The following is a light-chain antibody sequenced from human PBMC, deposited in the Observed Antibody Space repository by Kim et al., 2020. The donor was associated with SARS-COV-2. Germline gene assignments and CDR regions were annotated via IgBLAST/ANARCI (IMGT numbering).Light chain of an antibody. V-gene: IGKV3-11*01. Sequence: EIVLTQSPVTLSLSPGERATLSCRASQSVSSYLAWYQQKPGQPPRLLIYDASNRATGIPARFSGSGSGIDFTLTISSLEPEDFAVYYCQQRISWPATFGGGTKVDIK. CDR2: DAS. J-gene: IGKJ4*01. CDR1: QSVSSY. CDR3: QQRISWPAT.